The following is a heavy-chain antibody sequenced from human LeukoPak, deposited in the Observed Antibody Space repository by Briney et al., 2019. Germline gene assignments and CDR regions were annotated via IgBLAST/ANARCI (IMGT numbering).Heavy chain of an antibody. D-gene: IGHD3-22*01. CDR1: GYTFTSYY. V-gene: IGHV1-46*01. Sequence: ASVKVSGKASGYTFTSYYMHWVRQAPGQGLEWMGIINPSGGSTSYAQKFQSRVTMTRDTSTSTVYMELSSLRSEDTAVYYCARGFLGDYDSSGNYFDYWGQGTLVTVSS. CDR3: ARGFLGDYDSSGNYFDY. CDR2: INPSGGST. J-gene: IGHJ4*02.